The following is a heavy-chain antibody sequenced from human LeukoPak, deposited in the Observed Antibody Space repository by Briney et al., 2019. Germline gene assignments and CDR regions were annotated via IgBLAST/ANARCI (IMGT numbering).Heavy chain of an antibody. J-gene: IGHJ4*02. V-gene: IGHV3-48*04. CDR1: GFTFSSYS. D-gene: IGHD3-3*01. Sequence: GGSLRLSCAASGFTFSSYSMNWVRQAPGKGLEWVSYISSSSSTIYYADSVKDRFTISRDNAKNSLYLQMNSLRAEDTAVYYCARDNEWLLYDYWGQGTLVTVSS. CDR3: ARDNEWLLYDY. CDR2: ISSSSSTI.